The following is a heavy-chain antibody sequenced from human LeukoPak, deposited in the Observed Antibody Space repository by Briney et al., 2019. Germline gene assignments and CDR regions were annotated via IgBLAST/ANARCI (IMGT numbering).Heavy chain of an antibody. V-gene: IGHV4-34*01. CDR2: INHSGST. D-gene: IGHD6-13*01. J-gene: IGHJ5*02. CDR1: GGSFSGYY. CDR3: ASGPGAAAGTGNWFDP. Sequence: SETLSLTWAVYGGSFSGYYWRWIRQPPGKVLEWIGEINHSGSTNYNPSLKSRVTISVDTSKNQFSLKLSSVTAADTAVYYCASGPGAAAGTGNWFDPWGQGTLVTVSS.